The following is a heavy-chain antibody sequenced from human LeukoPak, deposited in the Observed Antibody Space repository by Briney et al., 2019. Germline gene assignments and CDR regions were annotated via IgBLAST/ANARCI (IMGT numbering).Heavy chain of an antibody. D-gene: IGHD3-22*01. J-gene: IGHJ6*02. Sequence: GGSLRLSCAASGFTFSSYAMSWVRQAPGKGLEWVSAISGSGGSTYYADSVKGRFTISRDNSKNTLYLQMNSLRAEDTAVYYCAKDGYDRGYYGMDVWGQGTTVTVSS. CDR3: AKDGYDRGYYGMDV. V-gene: IGHV3-23*01. CDR2: ISGSGGST. CDR1: GFTFSSYA.